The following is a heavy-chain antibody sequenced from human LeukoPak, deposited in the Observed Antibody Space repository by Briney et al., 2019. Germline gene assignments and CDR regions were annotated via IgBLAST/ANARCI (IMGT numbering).Heavy chain of an antibody. D-gene: IGHD6-19*01. V-gene: IGHV4-39*01. Sequence: SETLSLTCTVSGGSISSSSYFWGWIRQPPGKGLEWIGSIYYSGGTYYNTSLKSRVTISVDTSKNQFSLKLSSVTAADTSVYFCARGSSGWYIFDYWGQGTLVTVSS. CDR3: ARGSSGWYIFDY. J-gene: IGHJ4*02. CDR1: GGSISSSSYF. CDR2: IYYSGGT.